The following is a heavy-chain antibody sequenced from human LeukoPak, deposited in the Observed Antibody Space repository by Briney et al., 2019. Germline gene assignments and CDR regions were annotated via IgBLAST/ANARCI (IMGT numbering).Heavy chain of an antibody. CDR2: ISSSGSTV. J-gene: IGHJ4*02. V-gene: IGHV3-48*03. Sequence: GGSLGLSCAASGFTFSNYEMNWVRQAPGKGLEWVSYISSSGSTVYYADSVKGRFTISRDNARNSLYLQMNSLGAEDTAVYYCARYRSPLDYWGQGTLVTVSS. D-gene: IGHD3-16*02. CDR3: ARYRSPLDY. CDR1: GFTFSNYE.